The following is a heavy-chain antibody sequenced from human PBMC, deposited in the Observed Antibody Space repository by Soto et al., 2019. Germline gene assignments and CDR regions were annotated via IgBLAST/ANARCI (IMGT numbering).Heavy chain of an antibody. Sequence: PSETLSLTCTFSGGSISAYYWSWIRQPPRKGLEWIGHIYYSGSTNYSPSLKSRVTISIDTSKRQFSLKLRSVTAADTAVYYCARVGSGSYYDFNWFDPWGQGKVVTVSS. CDR3: ARVGSGSYYDFNWFDP. D-gene: IGHD1-26*01. CDR2: IYYSGST. CDR1: GGSISAYY. J-gene: IGHJ5*02. V-gene: IGHV4-59*01.